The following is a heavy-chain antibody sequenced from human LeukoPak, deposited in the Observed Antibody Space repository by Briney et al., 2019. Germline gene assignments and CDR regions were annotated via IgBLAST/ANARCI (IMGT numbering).Heavy chain of an antibody. CDR1: GGSISSYY. V-gene: IGHV4-59*01. D-gene: IGHD6-19*01. CDR2: IYYSGST. J-gene: IGHJ4*02. Sequence: PSETLSLTCTVSGGSISSYYWSWIRQPPGKGLEWIGYIYYSGSTNYNPSLKSRVTISVDTSKNQFSLKLSSVTAADTAAYYCARDNLDSSGLDYWGQGTLVTVSS. CDR3: ARDNLDSSGLDY.